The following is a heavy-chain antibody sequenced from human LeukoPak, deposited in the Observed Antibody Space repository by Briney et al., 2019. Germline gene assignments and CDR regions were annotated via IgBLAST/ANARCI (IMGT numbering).Heavy chain of an antibody. CDR3: VRVGSVSGSDYLDY. Sequence: GGSLRLSCAVSGFTFSDHFLDWVRQAPGKGLGWVGRSRNKAKSYTTEYAASVKGRFTISRDDSKSSLYLQMNSLETEDTAVYYCVRVGSVSGSDYLDYWGQGTLVTVSS. D-gene: IGHD6-19*01. CDR1: GFTFSDHF. J-gene: IGHJ4*02. CDR2: SRNKAKSYTT. V-gene: IGHV3-72*01.